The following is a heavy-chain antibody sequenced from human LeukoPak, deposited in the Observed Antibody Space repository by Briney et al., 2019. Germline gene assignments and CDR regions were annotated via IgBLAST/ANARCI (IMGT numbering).Heavy chain of an antibody. CDR2: IYPGDSDT. CDR3: ARAFYSSGFFFDY. Sequence: GESLKISCKGSGYSFTSHWIGWVRQMPGKGLEWMGIIYPGDSDTRYSPSFEGQVTISADKSINTAYLQWSSLKASDTAMYYCARAFYSSGFFFDYWGQGTLVTVSS. CDR1: GYSFTSHW. J-gene: IGHJ4*02. D-gene: IGHD6-19*01. V-gene: IGHV5-51*01.